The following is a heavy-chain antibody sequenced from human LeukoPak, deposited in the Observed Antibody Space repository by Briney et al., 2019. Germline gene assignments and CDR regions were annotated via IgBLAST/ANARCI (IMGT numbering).Heavy chain of an antibody. J-gene: IGHJ1*01. D-gene: IGHD2-2*01. CDR2: IKVDGSEK. V-gene: IGHV3-7*01. CDR3: ARGVPDAIGYFQH. CDR1: GFTFSSYW. Sequence: GGSLRLSCAASGFTFSSYWMSWVRQAPGKGLEWVANIKVDGSEKSYADSVKGRFTISRDNAKNSLYLQMNSLRAEDTAVYYCARGVPDAIGYFQHWGQGTLVTVSS.